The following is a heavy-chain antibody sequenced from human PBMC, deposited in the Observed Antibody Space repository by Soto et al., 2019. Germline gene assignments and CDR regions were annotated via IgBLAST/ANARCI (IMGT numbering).Heavy chain of an antibody. J-gene: IGHJ6*02. CDR1: GFTFSSYA. D-gene: IGHD2-2*01. V-gene: IGHV3-30-3*01. CDR3: ARDLYCISTSCYTTYYYYGMDV. CDR2: ISYDGSNK. Sequence: QVQLVESGGGVVQPGRSLRLSCAASGFTFSSYAMHWVRQAPGKGLEWVAVISYDGSNKYYADSVKGRFTISRDNSKNTLYLQMNSLRAEDTAVYYCARDLYCISTSCYTTYYYYGMDVWGQGTTVTVSS.